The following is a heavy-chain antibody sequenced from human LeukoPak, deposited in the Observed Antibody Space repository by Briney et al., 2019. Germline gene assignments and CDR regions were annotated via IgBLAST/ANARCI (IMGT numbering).Heavy chain of an antibody. V-gene: IGHV3-23*01. J-gene: IGHJ5*02. CDR2: ISGSGVST. D-gene: IGHD6-6*01. CDR3: ARGGIAARLMYGFQNWFAP. Sequence: GGSLRLSCAASGFTFSSYAMSWVRQAPGKGLEWVSAISGSGVSTYYADSVKGRFAISRDSSKNTLYLQMNSLRAEDTAVYYCARGGIAARLMYGFQNWFAPWGQGTLVTVSS. CDR1: GFTFSSYA.